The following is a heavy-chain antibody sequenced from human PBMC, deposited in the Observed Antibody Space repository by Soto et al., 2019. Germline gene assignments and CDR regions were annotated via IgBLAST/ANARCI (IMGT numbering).Heavy chain of an antibody. CDR2: INSDGSST. D-gene: IGHD4-17*01. J-gene: IGHJ4*02. Sequence: EVQLVESGGGLVQPGWSLRLSCAASGFTFSSYWMHWVRQAPGKVLVWVSRINSDGSSTSYADSVRGRFTISRDNAKNTLYLQMNSLRAEDTAVYYCARDLDGDYGYWCQGTLVTVSS. CDR3: ARDLDGDYGY. V-gene: IGHV3-74*01. CDR1: GFTFSSYW.